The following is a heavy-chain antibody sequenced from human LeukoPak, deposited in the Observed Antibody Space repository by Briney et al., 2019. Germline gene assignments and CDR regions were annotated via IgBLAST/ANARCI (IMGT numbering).Heavy chain of an antibody. CDR2: TSGSGGST. CDR3: AKHFHGYSSGPDGYY. CDR1: GFTFSSYA. Sequence: GGSLRLSCAASGFTFSSYAMSWVRQAPGKGLEWVSATSGSGGSTYYADSVKGRFTISRDNSKNTLYLQMNSLRAEDTAVYYCAKHFHGYSSGPDGYYWGQGTLVTVSS. V-gene: IGHV3-23*01. J-gene: IGHJ4*02. D-gene: IGHD6-19*01.